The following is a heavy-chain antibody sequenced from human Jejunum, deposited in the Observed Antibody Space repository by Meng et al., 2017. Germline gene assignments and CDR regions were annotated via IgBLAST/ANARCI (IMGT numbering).Heavy chain of an antibody. CDR2: INAGNGNT. V-gene: IGHV1-3*01. CDR3: AREGIAVAGPDY. J-gene: IGHJ4*02. D-gene: IGHD6-19*01. Sequence: VPRVQSGAEVKKPGASLKVSCKASGYTFTSYAMHWVRQAPGQRLEWMGWINAGNGNTKYSQKFQGRVTITRDTSASTAYMELSSLRSEDTAVYYCAREGIAVAGPDYWGQGTLVTVSS. CDR1: GYTFTSYA.